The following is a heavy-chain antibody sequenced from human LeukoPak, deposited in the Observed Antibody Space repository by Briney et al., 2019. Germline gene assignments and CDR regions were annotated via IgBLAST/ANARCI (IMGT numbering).Heavy chain of an antibody. J-gene: IGHJ4*02. CDR2: INDSGST. CDR3: ARGRYYYDSSGYRY. CDR1: GGSLSGYY. D-gene: IGHD3-22*01. Sequence: SETLSLTCAVYGGSLSGYYWSWIRQSPGKGLEWIGEINDSGSTNYNPSLKSRVTISVDTSKNQFSLKLTSVTAADTAVYYCARGRYYYDSSGYRYWGQGTLVTVSS. V-gene: IGHV4-34*01.